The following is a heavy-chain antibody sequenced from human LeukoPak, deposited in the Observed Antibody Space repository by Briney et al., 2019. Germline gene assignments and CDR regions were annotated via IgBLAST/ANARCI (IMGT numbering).Heavy chain of an antibody. Sequence: SETLSLTCTVSGASISVFYWSWVRQPPGRGLEWIGYIFDSGKTLYSSSLKGRATISVDTSKSQFSLALTSVTAADTAVYYCARPFTSVNYYYYYMDVWGKGTTVTVSS. CDR2: IFDSGKT. CDR3: ARPFTSVNYYYYYMDV. D-gene: IGHD2/OR15-2a*01. CDR1: GASISVFY. V-gene: IGHV4-59*01. J-gene: IGHJ6*03.